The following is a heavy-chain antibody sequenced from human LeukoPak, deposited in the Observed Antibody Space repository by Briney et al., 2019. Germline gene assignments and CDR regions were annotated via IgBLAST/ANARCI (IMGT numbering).Heavy chain of an antibody. V-gene: IGHV4-4*07. J-gene: IGHJ6*02. CDR2: IFNVGTI. D-gene: IGHD3/OR15-3a*01. CDR3: AGVPGCFGRIWYVDV. CDR1: GASTIYNY. Sequence: SETLSLTCIVSGASTIYNYWSWIRQPAGKGLEWIGCIFNVGTINYNPSLKSRVTMSVDNAKNQFSLRLSSVTAADTAVYYCAGVPGCFGRIWYVDVWGPGTTVSVSS.